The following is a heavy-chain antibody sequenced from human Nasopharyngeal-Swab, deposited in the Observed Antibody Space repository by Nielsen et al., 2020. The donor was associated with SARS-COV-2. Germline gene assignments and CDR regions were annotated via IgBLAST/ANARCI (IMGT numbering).Heavy chain of an antibody. CDR3: ARHLPLRFLEWLFPDYFDY. D-gene: IGHD3-3*01. CDR1: GFTFSSYS. J-gene: IGHJ4*02. V-gene: IGHV3-21*01. CDR2: ISSSSSYI. Sequence: GGSLRLSCVASGFTFSSYSMNWVRQAPGKGLEWVPSISSSSSYIYYADSVKGRFTISRDNAKNSLYLQMNSLRAEDTAVYYCARHLPLRFLEWLFPDYFDYWGQGTLVTVSS.